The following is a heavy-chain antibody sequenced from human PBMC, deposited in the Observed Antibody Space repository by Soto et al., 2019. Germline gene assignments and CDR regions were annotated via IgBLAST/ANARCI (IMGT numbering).Heavy chain of an antibody. Sequence: PGGSLRLSCAASGFTFSSYGMHWVRQAPGKGLEWVAVIWYDGSNKYYADSVKGRFTISRDNSKNTLYLQMNSLRAEDTAVYYCARGRCSGGSCSDFDYWGQGTLVTVSS. CDR1: GFTFSSYG. J-gene: IGHJ4*02. V-gene: IGHV3-33*01. CDR3: ARGRCSGGSCSDFDY. CDR2: IWYDGSNK. D-gene: IGHD2-15*01.